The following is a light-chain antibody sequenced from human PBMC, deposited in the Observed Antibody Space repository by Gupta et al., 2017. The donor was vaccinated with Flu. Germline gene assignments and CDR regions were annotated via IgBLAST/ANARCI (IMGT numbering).Light chain of an antibody. CDR2: GAS. Sequence: ERVTLSCRASQSISSSLAWYQQKPGQAPRLLISGASTRATGVPARFSGSGSGTEFTLTISSLQSEDFAVYYCQQYQNWPPWTFGQGTKVEIK. V-gene: IGKV3-15*01. J-gene: IGKJ1*01. CDR1: QSISSS. CDR3: QQYQNWPPWT.